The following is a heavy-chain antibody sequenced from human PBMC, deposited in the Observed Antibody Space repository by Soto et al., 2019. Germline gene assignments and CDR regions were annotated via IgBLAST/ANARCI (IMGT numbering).Heavy chain of an antibody. D-gene: IGHD2-2*02. V-gene: IGHV4-39*01. CDR2: SHSSWSS. J-gene: IGHJ4*02. CDR3: ARHDDLYTSFDY. Sequence: QLQLQESGPGLVKPSETVSLTCAVSGASVSSTSYYWAWIRQPPGRGLEWVGTSHSSWSSYYNPSLQSRVTISLDTSKNQFSLRLTSVTAPDTAVYFCARHDDLYTSFDYWGQGTLLSVSS. CDR1: GASVSSTSYY.